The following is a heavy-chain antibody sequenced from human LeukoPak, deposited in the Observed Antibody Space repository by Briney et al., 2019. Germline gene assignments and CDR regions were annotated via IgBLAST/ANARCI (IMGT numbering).Heavy chain of an antibody. CDR1: GFTFSSYG. CDR2: IWYDGSNK. Sequence: PGGSLRLSCAASGFTFSSYGMHWVRQAPGKWLEWVAVIWYDGSNKYYADSVKGRFTISRDNSKNTLYLQMNSLRAEDTAVYYCAKAAHYCSGSYVGFDYWRQGTLVTVSS. CDR3: AKAAHYCSGSYVGFDY. D-gene: IGHD3-10*01. J-gene: IGHJ4*02. V-gene: IGHV3-33*06.